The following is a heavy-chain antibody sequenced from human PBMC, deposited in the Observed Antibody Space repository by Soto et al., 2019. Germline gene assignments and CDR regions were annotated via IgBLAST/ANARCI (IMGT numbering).Heavy chain of an antibody. CDR3: AKDFASATVFDY. J-gene: IGHJ4*02. Sequence: GGSLRLSCAASGFTFSSYGMHWVRQAPGKGLEWVAVISYDGSNKYYEDSVKGRFTISRDNSKNTLYLQMNSLRAEDTAVYYCAKDFASATVFDYWGQGTLVTVSS. D-gene: IGHD4-17*01. V-gene: IGHV3-30*18. CDR1: GFTFSSYG. CDR2: ISYDGSNK.